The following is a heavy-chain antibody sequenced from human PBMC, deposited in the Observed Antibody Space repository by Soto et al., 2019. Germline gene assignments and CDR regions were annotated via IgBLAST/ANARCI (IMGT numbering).Heavy chain of an antibody. D-gene: IGHD2-2*01. Sequence: TGGSLRLSCAASGFTFSSYAMSWVRQAPGKGLEWVSAISGSGGSTYYADSVKGRFTISRDNSKNTLYLQMNSLRAEDTAVYYCAKDLSRLEARYFDYWGQGTLVTVSS. V-gene: IGHV3-23*01. CDR2: ISGSGGST. CDR3: AKDLSRLEARYFDY. J-gene: IGHJ4*02. CDR1: GFTFSSYA.